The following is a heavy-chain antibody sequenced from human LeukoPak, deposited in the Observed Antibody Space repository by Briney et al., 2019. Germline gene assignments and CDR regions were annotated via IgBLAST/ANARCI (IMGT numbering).Heavy chain of an antibody. CDR2: IIPIFCTA. CDR1: GRTLRHYS. V-gene: IGHV1-69*13. CDR3: ARVKPAYCGGDCYWYNWFDP. J-gene: IGHJ5*02. D-gene: IGHD2-21*02. Sequence: ASVNVSCKGSGRTLRHYSIRWVRQAPGRGREWVGGIIPIFCTANYAQKFQGRVTITADESTSTAYMELSSLRSEDTAVYYCARVKPAYCGGDCYWYNWFDPWGQGTLVTVSS.